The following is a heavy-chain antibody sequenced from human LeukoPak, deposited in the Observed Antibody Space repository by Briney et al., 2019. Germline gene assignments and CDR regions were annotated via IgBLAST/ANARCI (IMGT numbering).Heavy chain of an antibody. V-gene: IGHV3-15*01. D-gene: IGHD4-17*01. CDR3: TTDDGDYGGGFDY. Sequence: GGSLRLSCAASGIASSNAWMSWVRQAPGKGLEWVGRIKSKSDGGTADYAAPVKGKFTISRDDSKNTVYLQMNSLKTEDTAVYYCTTDDGDYGGGFDYWGQGTLVTVSS. J-gene: IGHJ4*02. CDR2: IKSKSDGGTA. CDR1: GIASSNAW.